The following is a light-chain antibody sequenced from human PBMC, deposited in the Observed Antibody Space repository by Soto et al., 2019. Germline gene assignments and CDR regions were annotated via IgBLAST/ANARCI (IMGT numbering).Light chain of an antibody. V-gene: IGLV2-14*01. CDR1: SSDVDDYNY. CDR3: TSYMATTTHVV. CDR2: EVS. Sequence: QSALTQPASVSGSPGQSITISCTGTSSDVDDYNYVSWYQQHPGKAPKLMIYEVSNRPSGVSNRFSGSKSGNTASLTISGLQAEDEADYYCTSYMATTTHVVFGGGTQLTVL. J-gene: IGLJ2*01.